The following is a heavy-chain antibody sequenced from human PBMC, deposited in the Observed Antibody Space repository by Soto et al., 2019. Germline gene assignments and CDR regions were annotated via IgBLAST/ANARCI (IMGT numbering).Heavy chain of an antibody. Sequence: PGGSLRLSCAASGFTFSSYGMHWVRQAPGKGLEWVAVISYDGSNKYYADSVKGRFTISRDNSKNTLYLQMNSLRAEDTAVYYCAKDVGRYDFWSGYSPGLGMDVWGQGTTVTVSS. J-gene: IGHJ6*02. CDR2: ISYDGSNK. CDR3: AKDVGRYDFWSGYSPGLGMDV. V-gene: IGHV3-30*18. D-gene: IGHD3-3*01. CDR1: GFTFSSYG.